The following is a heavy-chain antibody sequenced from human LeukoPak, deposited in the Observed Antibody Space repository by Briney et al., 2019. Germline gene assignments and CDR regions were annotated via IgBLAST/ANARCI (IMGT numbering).Heavy chain of an antibody. CDR2: INSDGSST. Sequence: GGSLRLSCAASGFTFSSYWMHWVRQAPGKGLVWVSRINSDGSSTSYADSVKGRFTISRDNAKNTLYLQMNSLRAEDTAVYYCAREGPLGYCSCTSCSLDYWGQGTLVTVSS. D-gene: IGHD2-2*01. J-gene: IGHJ4*02. CDR1: GFTFSSYW. CDR3: AREGPLGYCSCTSCSLDY. V-gene: IGHV3-74*01.